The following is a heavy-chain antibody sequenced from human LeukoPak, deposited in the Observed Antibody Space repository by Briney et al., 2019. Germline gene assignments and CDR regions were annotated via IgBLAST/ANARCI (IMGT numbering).Heavy chain of an antibody. V-gene: IGHV3-33*08. CDR2: IWYDGSNK. Sequence: GGSLRLSCATSDFDFTSHAMTWVRQAPGKGLEWVAVIWYDGSNKYYADSVKGRFTISRDNSKNTMYLQMNSLRVEDTAVYYCARDLTHYFDYWGQGTLVTVSS. CDR3: ARDLTHYFDY. J-gene: IGHJ4*02. CDR1: DFDFTSHA.